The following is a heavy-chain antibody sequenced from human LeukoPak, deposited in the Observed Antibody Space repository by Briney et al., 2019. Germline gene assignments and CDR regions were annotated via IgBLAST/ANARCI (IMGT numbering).Heavy chain of an antibody. V-gene: IGHV3-23*01. CDR2: MSGSGDST. J-gene: IGHJ4*02. CDR1: GFTFTTIA. Sequence: PGGSLRLSCAASGFTFTTIAMGWVGRPQGRGMGWVSGMSGSGDSTYYADSVKGRFTISRDNSKNTLYLQMNSLRAEDTAVYYCARRAGAYSHPYDYWGQGTLVTVSS. CDR3: ARRAGAYSHPYDY. D-gene: IGHD4/OR15-4a*01.